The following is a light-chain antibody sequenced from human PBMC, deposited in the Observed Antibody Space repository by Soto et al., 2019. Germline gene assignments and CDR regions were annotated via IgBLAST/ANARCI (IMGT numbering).Light chain of an antibody. Sequence: IQVSQCATALCASVAARVTSTCLASQDMAIYLAWYQQKPGEAPNLLIHTASTLHGGVPSRFSGSGSGTDFTLTITSLQAEDFATYYCQQPRAYPATFGGGTKV. V-gene: IGKV1-9*01. CDR2: TAS. CDR1: QDMAIY. CDR3: QQPRAYPAT. J-gene: IGKJ4*01.